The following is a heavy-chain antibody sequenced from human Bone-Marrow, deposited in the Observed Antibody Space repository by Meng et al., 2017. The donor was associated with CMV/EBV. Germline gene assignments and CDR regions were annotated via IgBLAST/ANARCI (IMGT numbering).Heavy chain of an antibody. V-gene: IGHV3-21*01. CDR1: GGSISSSS. CDR2: ISSSSSYI. Sequence: ETLSLTCTVSGGSISSSSYYWGWIRQAPGKGLEWVSSISSSSSYIYYADSVKGRFTISRDNAKNSLYLQMNSLRAEDTAVYYCAREGLVVVPAAIHGMDVWGQGTTVTVSS. CDR3: AREGLVVVPAAIHGMDV. D-gene: IGHD2-2*01. J-gene: IGHJ6*02.